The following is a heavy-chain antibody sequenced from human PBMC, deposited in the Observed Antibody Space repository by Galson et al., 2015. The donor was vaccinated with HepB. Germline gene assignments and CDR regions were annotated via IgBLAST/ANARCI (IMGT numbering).Heavy chain of an antibody. J-gene: IGHJ4*02. Sequence: SVKVSCKASGYTFTSYGISWVRQAPGQELEWMGWISAYNGNTNYAQKFQGRVTMTRDTSTSTVYMELSSLRSEDTAVYYCARGGGKGSGWLFDYWGQGTLVTVSS. D-gene: IGHD6-19*01. V-gene: IGHV1-18*01. CDR2: ISAYNGNT. CDR1: GYTFTSYG. CDR3: ARGGGKGSGWLFDY.